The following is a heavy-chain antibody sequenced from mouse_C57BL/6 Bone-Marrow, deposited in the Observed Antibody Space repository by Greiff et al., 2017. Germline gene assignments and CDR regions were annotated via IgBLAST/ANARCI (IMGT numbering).Heavy chain of an antibody. Sequence: EVKLVESGGGLVKPGGSLKLSCAASGFTFSSYAMSWVRQTPEKRLEWVATISDGGSYTYYPDNVKGRFTISRDNAKNNLYLHMSHLKSEDTAMYYCAREEELFFDYWGQGTTLTVSS. D-gene: IGHD4-1*01. CDR2: ISDGGSYT. CDR3: AREEELFFDY. CDR1: GFTFSSYA. V-gene: IGHV5-4*01. J-gene: IGHJ2*01.